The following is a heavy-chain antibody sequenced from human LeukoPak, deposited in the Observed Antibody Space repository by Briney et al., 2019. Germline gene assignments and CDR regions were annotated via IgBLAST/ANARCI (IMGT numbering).Heavy chain of an antibody. CDR1: GYSTSSGYF. CDR3: ARALYSYGYYYYYYMDV. D-gene: IGHD5-18*01. J-gene: IGHJ6*03. CDR2: IYHSGST. V-gene: IGHV4-38-2*02. Sequence: SETLSLTCTVSGYSTSSGYFWGWIRQPPGKGLEWIGSIYHSGSTYYNPSLKSRVTMSVDTSKNQFSLKLSSVTAADTAVYYCARALYSYGYYYYYYMDVWGKGTTVTVSS.